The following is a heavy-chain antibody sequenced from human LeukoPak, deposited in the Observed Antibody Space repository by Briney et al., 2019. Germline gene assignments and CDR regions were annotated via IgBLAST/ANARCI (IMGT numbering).Heavy chain of an antibody. V-gene: IGHV4-59*12. Sequence: SETLSLTCTVSGGSISSYYWSWIRQPPGKGLEWIGYIYYSGSTNYNPSLKSRVTISVDTSKNQFSLKLSSVTAADTAVYYCAREYQLLYRTYYYGMDVWGQGTTVTVSS. J-gene: IGHJ6*02. CDR2: IYYSGST. D-gene: IGHD2-2*02. CDR1: GGSISSYY. CDR3: AREYQLLYRTYYYGMDV.